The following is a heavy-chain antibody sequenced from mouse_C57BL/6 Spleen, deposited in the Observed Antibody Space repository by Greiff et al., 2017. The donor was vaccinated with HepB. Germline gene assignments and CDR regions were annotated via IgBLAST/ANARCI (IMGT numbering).Heavy chain of an antibody. CDR3: TKLWLRRRGDY. V-gene: IGHV6-3*01. J-gene: IGHJ2*01. D-gene: IGHD2-2*01. Sequence: EVKLVESGGGLVQPGGSMKLSCVASGFTFSNYWMNWVRQSPEKGLEWVAQIRLKSDNYATHYAESVKGRFTISRDDSKSSVYLQMNNLRAEDTGIYYCTKLWLRRRGDYWGQGTTLTVSS. CDR1: GFTFSNYW. CDR2: IRLKSDNYAT.